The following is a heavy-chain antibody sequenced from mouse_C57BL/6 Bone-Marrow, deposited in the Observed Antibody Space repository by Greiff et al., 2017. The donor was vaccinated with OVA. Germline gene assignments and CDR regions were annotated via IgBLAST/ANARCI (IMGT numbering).Heavy chain of an antibody. CDR2: ISGGGGNT. CDR3: ARPAYYSNYVGFAY. V-gene: IGHV5-9*01. D-gene: IGHD2-5*01. CDR1: GFTFSSYT. J-gene: IGHJ3*01. Sequence: EVHLVESGGGLVKPGGSLKLSCAASGFTFSSYTMSWVRQTPEKRLEWVATISGGGGNTYYPDSVKGRFTISRDNAKNTLYLQMSSLRSEDTALYYCARPAYYSNYVGFAYWGQGTLVTVSA.